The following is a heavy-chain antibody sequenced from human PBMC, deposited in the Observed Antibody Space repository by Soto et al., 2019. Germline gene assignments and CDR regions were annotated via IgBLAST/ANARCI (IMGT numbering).Heavy chain of an antibody. D-gene: IGHD1-1*01. CDR3: AEGYWKGDV. CDR2: ISGSGGRI. CDR1: GFTFSTYA. Sequence: EVQLLESGGGLVQPGGSLRLSCAASGFTFSTYAMNWVRQAPGNGLAGVSAISGSGGRIHYAASVKGRFTISSHNSKNTLYLQMNSLRGGDTAVYPCAEGYWKGDVWGQGTTVTVSS. J-gene: IGHJ6*02. V-gene: IGHV3-23*01.